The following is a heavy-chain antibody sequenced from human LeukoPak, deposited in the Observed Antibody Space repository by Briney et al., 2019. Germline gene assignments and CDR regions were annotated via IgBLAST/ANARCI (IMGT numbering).Heavy chain of an antibody. D-gene: IGHD5-18*01. CDR1: GFTFSSYS. Sequence: LRLSCAASGFTFSSYSMNWIRQPPGKGLEWIGYIYHSGSTYYNPSLKSRVTMSVDRSKNQFSLKLSSVTAADTAVYYCELWLPSYGLAVWGQGTTVIVSS. V-gene: IGHV4-30-2*01. CDR3: ELWLPSYGLAV. J-gene: IGHJ6*02. CDR2: IYHSGST.